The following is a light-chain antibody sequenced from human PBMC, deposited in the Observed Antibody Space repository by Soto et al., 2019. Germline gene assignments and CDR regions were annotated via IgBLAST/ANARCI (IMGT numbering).Light chain of an antibody. CDR3: AAWDDSLNGS. Sequence: QPVLTQPPSASGTPGQRVTISCSGSSSNIGSNTVNWYQQLPGTAPKLLIYSNNQRPSGVPDRFSGSKSGTSASLAISGLQSEDEADYYCAAWDDSLNGSFGGGTKVTVL. V-gene: IGLV1-44*01. J-gene: IGLJ2*01. CDR1: SSNIGSNT. CDR2: SNN.